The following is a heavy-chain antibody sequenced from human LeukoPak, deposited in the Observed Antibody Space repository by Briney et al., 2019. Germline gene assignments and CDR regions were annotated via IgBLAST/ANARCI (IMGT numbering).Heavy chain of an antibody. Sequence: GGSLRLSCAASGFTFNSYTMNWVRQAPGKGLEWVSGVSKSSDYIYYADSVRGRFTISRDNAKNLVYLEMNSLRAEDTGVYYCAREEDSRAIRTSDGLDVWGEGTTVTVSP. CDR1: GFTFNSYT. CDR3: AREEDSRAIRTSDGLDV. V-gene: IGHV3-21*01. D-gene: IGHD3-22*01. J-gene: IGHJ6*04. CDR2: VSKSSDYI.